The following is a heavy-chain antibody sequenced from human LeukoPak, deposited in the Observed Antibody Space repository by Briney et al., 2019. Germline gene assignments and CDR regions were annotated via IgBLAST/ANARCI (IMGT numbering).Heavy chain of an antibody. D-gene: IGHD2-2*01. V-gene: IGHV3-48*01. J-gene: IGHJ6*03. CDR1: GFTFSSYG. Sequence: PGGSLRLSCAASGFTFSSYGMNWVRQAPGKGLEWVSYISSSSSTIYYADSVKGRFTISRDNAKNSLYLQMNSLRAEDTAVYYCAREPIVVVPAAKGGDYMDVWGKGTTVTVSS. CDR2: ISSSSSTI. CDR3: AREPIVVVPAAKGGDYMDV.